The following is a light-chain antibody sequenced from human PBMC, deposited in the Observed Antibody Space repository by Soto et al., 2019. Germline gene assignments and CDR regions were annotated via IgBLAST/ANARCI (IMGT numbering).Light chain of an antibody. CDR2: LAS. V-gene: IGKV2-28*01. CDR3: MQALQTPYT. Sequence: DIVMTQSPLSLPVTPGEPASISCRSSQSLLNTNAYYYLDWYLQRPGQSPQLLIYLASTRASGVPDRFRGSGSGTDYTLKISRVEAEDVGVYYCMQALQTPYTFGQGTKLEIK. CDR1: QSLLNTNAYYY. J-gene: IGKJ2*01.